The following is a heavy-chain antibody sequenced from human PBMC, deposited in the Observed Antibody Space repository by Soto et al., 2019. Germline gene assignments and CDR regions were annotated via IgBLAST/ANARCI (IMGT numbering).Heavy chain of an antibody. Sequence: PGGSLRLSCAASGFSFNVYYMTWIRQAPGSGLEWVASISILGDSTYYADSVKGRFTSSRDIVKNSLYLQMDTLRAEDTAVYYCARDRAGTLTFPHKTFNLWGQGKTVAVAS. CDR1: GFSFNVYY. CDR3: ARDRAGTLTFPHKTFNL. D-gene: IGHD4-17*01. CDR2: ISILGDST. J-gene: IGHJ3*01. V-gene: IGHV3-11*01.